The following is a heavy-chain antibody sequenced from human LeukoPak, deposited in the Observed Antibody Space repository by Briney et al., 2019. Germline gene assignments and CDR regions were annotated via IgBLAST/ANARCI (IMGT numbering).Heavy chain of an antibody. V-gene: IGHV4-4*07. D-gene: IGHD5-12*01. CDR2: IHTNGGT. J-gene: IGHJ4*02. CDR1: GASITSFY. CDR3: SRGGGYGDY. Sequence: PSETLSLTCTVSGASITSFYYNWIRQSAGKGLEWIGRIHTNGGTDYRPSLNSLVTMSVDTSKKQISLKLTSVTAADTAVYFCSRGGGYGDYWGEGSLVTVSS.